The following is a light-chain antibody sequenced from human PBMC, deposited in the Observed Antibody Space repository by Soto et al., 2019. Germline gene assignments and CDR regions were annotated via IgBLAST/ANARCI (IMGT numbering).Light chain of an antibody. CDR1: SSDVGSYDL. Sequence: QSVLTQPASVSGSPGQSFTISCTGSSSDVGSYDLVSWYQHHPGKAPKLVIFETSKRPSGVSHRFSGSKSGNTASLTISGLQTEDEADYYCCSYAGSSSWVFGGGTKVTVL. J-gene: IGLJ3*02. CDR3: CSYAGSSSWV. V-gene: IGLV2-23*01. CDR2: ETS.